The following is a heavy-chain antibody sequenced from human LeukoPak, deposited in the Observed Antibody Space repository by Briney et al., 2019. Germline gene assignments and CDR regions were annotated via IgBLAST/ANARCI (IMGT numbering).Heavy chain of an antibody. D-gene: IGHD3-16*01. CDR3: AKDPVNWGQDSGTFDI. Sequence: GGSLRLSCAASGFTFSSSWMHWVRQAPEKGLVWVSRINSDGSSTSYADSVKGRFTISRDNAKNTLFLQMNTLRVEDTAVYYCAKDPVNWGQDSGTFDIWGQGTMVTVSS. V-gene: IGHV3-74*01. CDR2: INSDGSST. CDR1: GFTFSSSW. J-gene: IGHJ3*02.